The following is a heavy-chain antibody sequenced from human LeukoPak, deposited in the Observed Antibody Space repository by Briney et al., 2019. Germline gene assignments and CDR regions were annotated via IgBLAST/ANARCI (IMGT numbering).Heavy chain of an antibody. Sequence: AGRSLRLSCAASGFTFSSYGMHWVRQAPGKGLEWVAVIWYDGSNKYYADSVKGRFTISRDNSKNTLYLQLSTLRADDTAVYYCAKRTPYTGSSQSFDYWGQGALVTVSS. CDR3: AKRTPYTGSSQSFDY. D-gene: IGHD1-26*01. CDR1: GFTFSSYG. J-gene: IGHJ4*02. V-gene: IGHV3-33*06. CDR2: IWYDGSNK.